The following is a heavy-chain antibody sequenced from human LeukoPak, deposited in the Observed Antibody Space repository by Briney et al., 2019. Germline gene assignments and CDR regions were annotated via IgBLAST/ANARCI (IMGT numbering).Heavy chain of an antibody. CDR1: GGSISSYY. CDR3: ARGFNSGYSYGYRTGRWFDP. Sequence: SETLSLTCTVSGGSISSYYWSWIRQPPGKGLEWIGYIFYTGNTNYNPSLKSRVTISVLTSKNRFSLKLSSVTAADTAVYYCARGFNSGYSYGYRTGRWFDPWGQGTLVTVSS. J-gene: IGHJ5*02. CDR2: IFYTGNT. V-gene: IGHV4-59*12. D-gene: IGHD5-18*01.